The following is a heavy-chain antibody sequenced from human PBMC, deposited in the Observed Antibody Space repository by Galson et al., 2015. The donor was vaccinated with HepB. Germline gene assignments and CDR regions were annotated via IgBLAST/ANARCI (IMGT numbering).Heavy chain of an antibody. D-gene: IGHD5-12*01. CDR1: TFIFSTYS. CDR3: VLLRGYDLKPLDY. CDR2: ISSSSTTI. V-gene: IGHV3-48*04. J-gene: IGHJ4*02. Sequence: SLRLSCAASTFIFSTYSMNWVRQAPGKGLEWVSYISSSSTTIYYADSVKGRFTISRDNAKNSLYLQMNSLRAEDTAVYYCVLLRGYDLKPLDYWGQGTLVTFSS.